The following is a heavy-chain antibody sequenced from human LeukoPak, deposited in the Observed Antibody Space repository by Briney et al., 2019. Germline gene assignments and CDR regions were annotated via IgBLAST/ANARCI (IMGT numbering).Heavy chain of an antibody. CDR3: ARDMGPGYVWGSYRYYFDY. J-gene: IGHJ4*02. Sequence: PSETLSLTCAVYGGSFSGYYWSWIRQPPGKGLEWIGEINHSGSTNYNPSLKSRVTISVDTSKNQFSLKLSSVTAADTAVYYCARDMGPGYVWGSYRYYFDYWGQGTLVTVSS. CDR2: INHSGST. V-gene: IGHV4-34*01. CDR1: GGSFSGYY. D-gene: IGHD3-16*02.